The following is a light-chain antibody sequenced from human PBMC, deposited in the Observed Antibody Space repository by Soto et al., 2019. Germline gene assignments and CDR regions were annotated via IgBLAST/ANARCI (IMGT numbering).Light chain of an antibody. CDR1: RSNIGTNT. V-gene: IGLV1-44*01. CDR3: AVWDDSLNGWV. Sequence: QSVLTQPTSASGTAGQRVTISCSGSRSNIGTNTVHWYQQLPRTAPKLLIHSNNQRPSGVPDRFSGSKSGTSASLAISGLQSEDEADYYCAVWDDSLNGWVFGGGTKLTVL. CDR2: SNN. J-gene: IGLJ3*02.